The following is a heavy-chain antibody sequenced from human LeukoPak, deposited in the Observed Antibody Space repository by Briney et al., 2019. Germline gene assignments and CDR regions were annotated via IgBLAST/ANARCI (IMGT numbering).Heavy chain of an antibody. V-gene: IGHV1-24*01. J-gene: IGHJ4*02. CDR2: FDPEDGET. CDR1: GYTLTELS. D-gene: IGHD3-22*01. CDR3: ATVRTYYYDSSGYFC. Sequence: GASVKVSCKVSGYTLTELSMHWVRQAPGKGLGWMGGFDPEDGETIYAQKFQGRVTMTEDTSTDTAYMELSSLRSEDTAVYYCATVRTYYYDSSGYFCWGQGTLVTVSS.